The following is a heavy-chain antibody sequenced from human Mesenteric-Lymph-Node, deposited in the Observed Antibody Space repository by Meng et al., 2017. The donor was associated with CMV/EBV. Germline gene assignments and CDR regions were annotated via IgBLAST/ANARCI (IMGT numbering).Heavy chain of an antibody. CDR1: GGSIRSSSYY. CDR3: ARHGVWSFDP. CDR2: IYYSGST. V-gene: IGHV4-39*07. Sequence: LTRPVSGGSIRSSSYYWGWIRQPPGKGLEWIGSIYYSGSTYYNPSLKSRVNISVDTSKNPFSLDLTSVTAADTAVYYCARHGVWSFDPWGQGTLVTVSS. J-gene: IGHJ5*02. D-gene: IGHD6-19*01.